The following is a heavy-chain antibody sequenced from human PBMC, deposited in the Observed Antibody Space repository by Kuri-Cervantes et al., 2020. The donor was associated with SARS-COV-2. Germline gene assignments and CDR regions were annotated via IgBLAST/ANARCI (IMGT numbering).Heavy chain of an antibody. CDR1: GGSISSYY. J-gene: IGHJ6*02. CDR2: IYYSGTT. V-gene: IGHV4-39*01. D-gene: IGHD3/OR15-3a*01. Sequence: ESLKISCTVSGGSISSYYWGWIRQPPGKGLEWIGSIYYSGTTYYNPSLKSRVTISVDTSKNQFSLRLSSVTAADTAVYYCASPRDWYYYGMDVWGQGTTVTVSS. CDR3: ASPRDWYYYGMDV.